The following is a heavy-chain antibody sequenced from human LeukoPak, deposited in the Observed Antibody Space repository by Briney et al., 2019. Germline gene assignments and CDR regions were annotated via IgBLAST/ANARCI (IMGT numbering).Heavy chain of an antibody. J-gene: IGHJ4*02. CDR2: ISSSGSTK. D-gene: IGHD3-22*01. CDR3: AREGIDSSGYSFDY. CDR1: GFTFSSYE. Sequence: GGSLRLSCAASGFTFSSYEMHWVRQAPGKGLEWVSYISSSGSTKYYADSVKGRFTISPDDAKNSLYLQMNSLGAEDTAIYYCAREGIDSSGYSFDYWGQGTLVTVSS. V-gene: IGHV3-48*03.